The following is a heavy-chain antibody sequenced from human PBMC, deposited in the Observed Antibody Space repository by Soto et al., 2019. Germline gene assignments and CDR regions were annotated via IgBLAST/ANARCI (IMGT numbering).Heavy chain of an antibody. D-gene: IGHD3-22*01. J-gene: IGHJ4*02. Sequence: QVQLQESGPGLVKPSETLSLTCTVSGGSISSYYWSWIRQPPGKGLEWIGYIYYSGSTNYNPSLKSRVTIPVDTSKNQFSLKLSSVTAADTAVYYCARVRGNYYDSSGYYSGEYYFDYWGQGTLVTVSS. CDR2: IYYSGST. CDR3: ARVRGNYYDSSGYYSGEYYFDY. V-gene: IGHV4-59*01. CDR1: GGSISSYY.